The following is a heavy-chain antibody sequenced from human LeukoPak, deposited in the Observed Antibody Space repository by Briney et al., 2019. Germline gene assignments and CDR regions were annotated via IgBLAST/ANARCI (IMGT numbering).Heavy chain of an antibody. Sequence: ASVKVSCKASGYTFTSHGITWVRQAPGQGLQWMGWISAYNGNTNYAQKFQDRVTMTTDTSTSTAYMELRSLRSDDTAVYYCARGSFVDMTWYFDSWAREPWSPSPQ. D-gene: IGHD5-12*01. CDR3: ARGSFVDMTWYFDS. V-gene: IGHV1-18*04. CDR1: GYTFTSHG. CDR2: ISAYNGNT. J-gene: IGHJ4*02.